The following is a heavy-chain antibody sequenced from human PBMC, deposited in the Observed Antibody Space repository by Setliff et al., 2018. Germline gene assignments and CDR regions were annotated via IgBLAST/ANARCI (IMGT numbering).Heavy chain of an antibody. Sequence: PSETLSLTCAVSGGSISSSNWWSWVRQPPGKGLEWIGHIYTSGSTNYNPSLKSRVTISVDTSKNQFSLKLSSVTAADTAVYYCARGKVLYDYVWGSYRYEDYYYGMDVWGQGTTVTISS. CDR3: ARGKVLYDYVWGSYRYEDYYYGMDV. J-gene: IGHJ6*02. CDR2: IYTSGST. V-gene: IGHV4-4*02. D-gene: IGHD3-16*02. CDR1: GGSISSSNW.